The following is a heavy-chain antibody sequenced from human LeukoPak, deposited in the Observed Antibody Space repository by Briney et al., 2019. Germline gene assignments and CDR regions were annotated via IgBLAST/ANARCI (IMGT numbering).Heavy chain of an antibody. CDR2: ISGSGGST. CDR3: AKDLGGTYYYDSSGYYPVPLFDY. V-gene: IGHV3-23*01. J-gene: IGHJ4*02. CDR1: GFTFSSYA. D-gene: IGHD3-22*01. Sequence: GGPLRLSCAASGFTFSSYAMSWVRQAPGKGLEWVSAISGSGGSTYYADSVKGRFTISRDNSKNTLYLQMNSLRAEDTAVYYCAKDLGGTYYYDSSGYYPVPLFDYWGQGTLVTVSS.